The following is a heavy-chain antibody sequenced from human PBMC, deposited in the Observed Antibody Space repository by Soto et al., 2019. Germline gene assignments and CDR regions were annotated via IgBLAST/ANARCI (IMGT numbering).Heavy chain of an antibody. CDR1: GYTFTSYG. V-gene: IGHV1-18*01. CDR3: ARGRYGDY. D-gene: IGHD1-1*01. J-gene: IGHJ4*02. Sequence: QVHLVQSGAEVKKPGASVKVSCKCSGYTFTSYGITWVRQAPGQGLEWMGWIIAHNGNTDYAQKLQGRVTVTRDTATSTAYMELRSLRYDDTAVYYCARGRYGDYWGQGALVTVSS. CDR2: IIAHNGNT.